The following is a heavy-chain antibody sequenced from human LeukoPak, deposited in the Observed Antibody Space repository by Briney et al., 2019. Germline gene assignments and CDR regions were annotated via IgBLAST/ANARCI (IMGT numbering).Heavy chain of an antibody. J-gene: IGHJ4*02. CDR2: IKHDGSEK. Sequence: GGSLRLSCAASGFTFGDYYMNWVRQAPGKGLEWVANIKHDGSEKNFVDPVKGRFTISRDNAENSLFLQMNSLRADDTAVYFCARQPIYEAYFDFWGQGTLVTVSS. CDR3: ARQPIYEAYFDF. D-gene: IGHD3-16*01. V-gene: IGHV3-7*01. CDR1: GFTFGDYY.